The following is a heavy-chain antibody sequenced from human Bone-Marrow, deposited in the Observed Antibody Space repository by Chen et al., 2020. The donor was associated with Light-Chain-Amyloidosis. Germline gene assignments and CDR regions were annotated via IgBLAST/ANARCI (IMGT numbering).Heavy chain of an antibody. J-gene: IGHJ6*02. Sequence: QVQLVQSGAEVKKPGAPVKVSCEASGYTFTGYHMPWVRQAPGQGLEWMGWINPNSDSTIYAQKFQGRVTMTRDTSISTVYMELSRLRSDDTAVYYCARGLHCSNTNCYLEFYYNAMDVWGQGTTVTVSS. CDR3: ARGLHCSNTNCYLEFYYNAMDV. V-gene: IGHV1-2*02. D-gene: IGHD2-2*01. CDR2: INPNSDST. CDR1: GYTFTGYH.